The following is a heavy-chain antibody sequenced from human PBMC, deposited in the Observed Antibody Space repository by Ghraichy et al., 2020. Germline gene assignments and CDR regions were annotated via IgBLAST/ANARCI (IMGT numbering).Heavy chain of an antibody. Sequence: GGSLRLSCAASFFPFRLSSLLFFLPSLFFLLCLFSSFVCSGGSTCYADSVKGRFTISRDNAKNTLYCQMKSLRAEDTAVYYCAKAYSSWYPAIWFDPWGQGTLVTVSS. CDR2: FVCSGGST. V-gene: IGHV3-23*01. CDR1: FFPFRLSS. D-gene: IGHD6-13*01. J-gene: IGHJ5*02. CDR3: AKAYSSWYPAIWFDP.